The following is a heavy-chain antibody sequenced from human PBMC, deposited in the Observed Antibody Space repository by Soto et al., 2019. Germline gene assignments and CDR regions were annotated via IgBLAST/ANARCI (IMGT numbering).Heavy chain of an antibody. CDR1: GGSISSSSYY. V-gene: IGHV4-39*01. Sequence: SETLSLTCTVSGGSISSSSYYWGCIRQPPGQGLEWIGSIYYSGSTYYNPSLKSRVTISVDTSKNQFSLKLSSVTAADTAVYYCARPSPRYCSGGSCLEFPDAFDIWGQGTMVT. J-gene: IGHJ3*02. CDR3: ARPSPRYCSGGSCLEFPDAFDI. CDR2: IYYSGST. D-gene: IGHD2-15*01.